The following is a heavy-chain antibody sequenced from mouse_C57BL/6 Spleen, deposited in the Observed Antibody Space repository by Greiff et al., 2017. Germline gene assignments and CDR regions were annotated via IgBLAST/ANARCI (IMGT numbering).Heavy chain of an antibody. V-gene: IGHV1-61*01. Sequence: QVQLQQPGAELVRPGSSVKLSCKASGYTFTSYWMDWVKQRPGQGLEWIGNIYPSDSETHYNPKFKDKATLTVDKSSSTAYMQLSSLTSADSAVYYCARSRYYYCSLYWYFDVWGTGTTVTVSS. J-gene: IGHJ1*03. CDR2: IYPSDSET. CDR1: GYTFTSYW. D-gene: IGHD1-1*01. CDR3: ARSRYYYCSLYWYFDV.